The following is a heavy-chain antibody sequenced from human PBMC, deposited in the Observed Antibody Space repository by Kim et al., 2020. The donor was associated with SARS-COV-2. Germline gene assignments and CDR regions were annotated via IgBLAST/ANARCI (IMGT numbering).Heavy chain of an antibody. V-gene: IGHV4-59*01. D-gene: IGHD1-26*01. CDR1: GGSISASY. J-gene: IGHJ4*02. CDR2: LSYSGAT. Sequence: SETLSLTCTVSGGSISASYWTWIRQPPGKGLEWIGDLSYSGATNYNPSLKSRVAISVYTSKNQISLTLSSVTAADTAVYYCAREAPRVGARGLVDYWGQG. CDR3: AREAPRVGARGLVDY.